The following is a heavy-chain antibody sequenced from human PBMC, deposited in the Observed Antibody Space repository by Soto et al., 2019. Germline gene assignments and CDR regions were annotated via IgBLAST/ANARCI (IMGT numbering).Heavy chain of an antibody. Sequence: PSESLSLTYTISGGSISNYYWSWIRQTPGKGLEWIGYIFYFGSTNYNPSLKSRVTLSIDTSKNQLSLKLSSVTAADTAVYYCARHSPDFDWLSQFDYWGQGTLVTVS. CDR3: ARHSPDFDWLSQFDY. V-gene: IGHV4-59*08. J-gene: IGHJ4*02. D-gene: IGHD3-9*01. CDR2: IFYFGST. CDR1: GGSISNYY.